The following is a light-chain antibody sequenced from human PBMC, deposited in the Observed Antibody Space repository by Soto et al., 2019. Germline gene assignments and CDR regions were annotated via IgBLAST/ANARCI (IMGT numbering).Light chain of an antibody. CDR3: SSYAGSNNLGV. CDR2: EVS. Sequence: QSALTQPPSASGSPGQSVTISCTGTSSDVGGYNYVSWYQQHPGKAPKLMIYEVSKRPSGVPDRFSGSKSGXTASXTVSGLQAEDEADYYCSSYAGSNNLGVFGGGTKLTVL. V-gene: IGLV2-8*01. J-gene: IGLJ3*02. CDR1: SSDVGGYNY.